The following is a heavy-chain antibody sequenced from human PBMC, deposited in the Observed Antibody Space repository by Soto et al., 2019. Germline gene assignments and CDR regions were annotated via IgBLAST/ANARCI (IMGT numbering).Heavy chain of an antibody. Sequence: QVQLVQSGAEVKKPGASVKVSCKASGYTFTSYGISWVRQAPGQGREWMGWISAYNGNTNYAQKLQGRVTMTTDTSTSTAYRELRSLRSDDPAVYYCARGRSLTVTTPCYYYYGMDVGGQGTTVTGSS. J-gene: IGHJ6*02. CDR3: ARGRSLTVTTPCYYYYGMDV. V-gene: IGHV1-18*01. CDR2: ISAYNGNT. D-gene: IGHD4-17*01. CDR1: GYTFTSYG.